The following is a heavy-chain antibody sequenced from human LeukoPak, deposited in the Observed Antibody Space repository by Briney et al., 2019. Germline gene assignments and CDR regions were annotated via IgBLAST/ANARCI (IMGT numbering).Heavy chain of an antibody. J-gene: IGHJ4*02. D-gene: IGHD2-2*01. Sequence: SLKVSCKASGGSFSSYAISWVRQAPGQGLEWMGRIIPILGIANYAQKFQGRVTITADISTSTAYMELSSLRSEDTAVYYCATDIVVVPAAKAELFDYWGQGTLVTVSS. V-gene: IGHV1-69*04. CDR2: IIPILGIA. CDR3: ATDIVVVPAAKAELFDY. CDR1: GGSFSSYA.